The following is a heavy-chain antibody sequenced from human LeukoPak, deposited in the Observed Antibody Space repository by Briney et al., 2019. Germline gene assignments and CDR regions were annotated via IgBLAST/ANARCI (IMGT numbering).Heavy chain of an antibody. CDR1: GGSISSGGYY. V-gene: IGHV4-31*03. Sequence: SQTLSLTCTVSGGSISSGGYYWSWIRQHPGKGLEWIGYIYYSGSTYYNPSLKSRVTISVDTSKNQFSLKLSSVTAADTAVYYCARTYYDILTGYPEDYWYFDLWGRGTLVTVSS. CDR3: ARTYYDILTGYPEDYWYFDL. J-gene: IGHJ2*01. D-gene: IGHD3-9*01. CDR2: IYYSGST.